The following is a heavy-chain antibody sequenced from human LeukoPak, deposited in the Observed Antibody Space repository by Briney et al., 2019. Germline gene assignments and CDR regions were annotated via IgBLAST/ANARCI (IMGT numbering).Heavy chain of an antibody. Sequence: GASVKVSCKASGYTFTSYYMHWVRQAPGQGLEWMGWINPNSGGTNYAQKFQGRVTMTRDTSITTAYMELSRLRSDDTAVYYCARYNYYDSSVKDAFDIWGQGTMVTVSS. D-gene: IGHD3-22*01. CDR2: INPNSGGT. CDR3: ARYNYYDSSVKDAFDI. V-gene: IGHV1-2*02. CDR1: GYTFTSYY. J-gene: IGHJ3*02.